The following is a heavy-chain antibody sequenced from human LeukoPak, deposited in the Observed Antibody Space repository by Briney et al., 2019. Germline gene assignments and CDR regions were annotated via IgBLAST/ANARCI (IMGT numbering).Heavy chain of an antibody. CDR2: IYYSGST. V-gene: IGHV4-39*07. CDR1: GGSISSSSYY. J-gene: IGHJ4*02. D-gene: IGHD7-27*01. CDR3: ARTWGSDDSDY. Sequence: SETLSLTCTVSGGSISSSSYYWGWIRQPPGKGLEWIGSIYYSGSTNYNPSLKSRVTISVDTSKNQFSLKLSSVTAADTAVYYCARTWGSDDSDYWGQGTLVTVSS.